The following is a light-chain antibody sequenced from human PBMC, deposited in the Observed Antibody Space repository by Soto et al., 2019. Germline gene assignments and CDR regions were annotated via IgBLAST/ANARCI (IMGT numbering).Light chain of an antibody. Sequence: DIQMTQSPSSLSASVGDRVTITCRASQAIRDYLAWYQQKPGRAPNLLIYAASTLQSGVPSRFSGSGSGTDFTLTISSLQAEDVATYYCQEYTSAPLTFGGGTKVEIK. CDR2: AAS. CDR3: QEYTSAPLT. J-gene: IGKJ4*01. V-gene: IGKV1-27*01. CDR1: QAIRDY.